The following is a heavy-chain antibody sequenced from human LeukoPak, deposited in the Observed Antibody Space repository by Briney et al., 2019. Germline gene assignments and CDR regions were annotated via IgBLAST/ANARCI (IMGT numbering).Heavy chain of an antibody. CDR1: GFTFSSYW. Sequence: GGSLRLSCAVSGFTFSSYWMHWVRQAPGKGLVWVSRINSDGSTTSYADSVKGRFAISRDNAKNTLYLQMNSLRADDTAVYYCARAPYDDYPAYWGQGTLVTVSS. J-gene: IGHJ4*02. CDR2: INSDGSTT. V-gene: IGHV3-74*01. CDR3: ARAPYDDYPAY. D-gene: IGHD4-17*01.